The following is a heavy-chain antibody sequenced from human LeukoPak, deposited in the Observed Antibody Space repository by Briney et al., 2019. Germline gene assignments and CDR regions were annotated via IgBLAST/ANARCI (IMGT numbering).Heavy chain of an antibody. D-gene: IGHD4-11*01. CDR1: GFTVSSNY. V-gene: IGHV3-53*04. Sequence: PGGSLRLSCAASGFTVSSNYMSWVRQAPGKGLEWVSVIYSGGSTYYADSVKGRFTISRHNSKNTLYLQMNSLRAEDTAVYYCARDYRSYSNYGGGYYYGMDVWGQGTTVTVSS. CDR2: IYSGGST. J-gene: IGHJ6*02. CDR3: ARDYRSYSNYGGGYYYGMDV.